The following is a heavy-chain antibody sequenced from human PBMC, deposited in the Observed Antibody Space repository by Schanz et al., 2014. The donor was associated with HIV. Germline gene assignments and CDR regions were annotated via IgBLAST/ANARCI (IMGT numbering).Heavy chain of an antibody. J-gene: IGHJ4*02. CDR2: TNPVFGKA. CDR3: ARWTPSYSNGWFPYYFDF. V-gene: IGHV1-69*01. Sequence: QVQLVQSGAEVKKPGSSVKVSCKASGGTVSSSAITWMRQAPGQGPEWMGGTNPVFGKAIYAQKFQGRLTIIADESTSTAYMDLRSLRSDDTAVYYCARWTPSYSNGWFPYYFDFWGQGTLVTVSS. D-gene: IGHD6-19*01. CDR1: GGTVSSSA.